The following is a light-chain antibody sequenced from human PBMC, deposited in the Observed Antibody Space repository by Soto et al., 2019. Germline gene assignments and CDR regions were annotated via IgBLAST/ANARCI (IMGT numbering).Light chain of an antibody. CDR2: EGS. J-gene: IGLJ1*01. V-gene: IGLV2-23*01. CDR3: CSYAGSDTYV. Sequence: QSVLTQPASVSGSPRQSITISCTGTSGDVGSYNLVSWYQLHPGKAPKLMIYEGSKRPSGVSNRFSGSKSGVTASLTISGLRAEDEADYYCCSYAGSDTYVFGTGTKLTVL. CDR1: SGDVGSYNL.